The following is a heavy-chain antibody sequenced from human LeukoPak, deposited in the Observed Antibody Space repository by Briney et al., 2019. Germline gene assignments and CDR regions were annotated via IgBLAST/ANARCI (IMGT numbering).Heavy chain of an antibody. V-gene: IGHV4-59*01. Sequence: SETLSLTCTVSGGSISSYYWSWIRQPPGKGLEWIGYIYYSGSTNYNPSLKSRVTISVKTSKNQFSLKLSSVTAADTAVYYCARDRGGGSGLNYYYYMDVWGKGTTVTISS. CDR1: GGSISSYY. CDR3: ARDRGGGSGLNYYYYMDV. J-gene: IGHJ6*03. D-gene: IGHD3-10*01. CDR2: IYYSGST.